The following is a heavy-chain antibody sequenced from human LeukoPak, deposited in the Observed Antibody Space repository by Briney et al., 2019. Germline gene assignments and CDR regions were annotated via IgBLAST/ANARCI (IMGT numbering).Heavy chain of an antibody. Sequence: GGSLRLSCAASGFTFSNFWMTWVRQAPGKGLEWVANIKQDGSETYYVDSVKGRFTISRDNAKNSLYLQMNFLRAEDTAVYYCAKETVFGVVIPTYYFDYWGQGTLVTVSS. CDR1: GFTFSNFW. V-gene: IGHV3-7*01. D-gene: IGHD3-3*01. J-gene: IGHJ4*02. CDR2: IKQDGSET. CDR3: AKETVFGVVIPTYYFDY.